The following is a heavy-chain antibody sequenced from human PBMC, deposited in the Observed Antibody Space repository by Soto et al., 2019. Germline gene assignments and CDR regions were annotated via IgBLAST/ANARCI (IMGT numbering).Heavy chain of an antibody. CDR2: IYYSGST. D-gene: IGHD6-13*01. V-gene: IGHV4-61*08. CDR3: ARVLAAAGTETFDY. Sequence: SETLSLTCTVSGGSISSGGYYWSWIRQHPGKGLEWIGYIYYSGSTNYNPSLKSRVTISVDTSKNQFSLKLSSVTAADTAVYYCARVLAAAGTETFDYWGQGTTVTVSS. J-gene: IGHJ4*03. CDR1: GGSISSGGYY.